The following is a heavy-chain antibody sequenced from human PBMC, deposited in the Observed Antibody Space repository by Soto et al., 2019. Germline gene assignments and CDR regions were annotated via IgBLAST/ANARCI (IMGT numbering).Heavy chain of an antibody. D-gene: IGHD3-3*01. V-gene: IGHV3-23*01. Sequence: LRLSFAASGFTFSSYAMSWVRQAPGKLLEWVSAISGSGGSTYYADSVKGRFTISRDNSKNTLYLQMNSLRAEDTAVYYCAKDLGFRSGYSLYWGQGTLLSVSS. CDR1: GFTFSSYA. CDR2: ISGSGGST. J-gene: IGHJ4*02. CDR3: AKDLGFRSGYSLY.